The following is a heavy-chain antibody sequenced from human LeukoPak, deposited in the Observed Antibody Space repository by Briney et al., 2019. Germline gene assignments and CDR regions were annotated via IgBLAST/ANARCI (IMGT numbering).Heavy chain of an antibody. CDR1: GFTFDEYG. Sequence: PGGSLRLSCAASGFTFDEYGMSWVREAPGKGLEWVSGINWYGGSSGYADAVKGLFTISRDYAKNSLYLQMNRLGAEDTALYHCARGGGGAYWEAFDIWGQGTMVTVSS. CDR2: INWYGGSS. CDR3: ARGGGGAYWEAFDI. V-gene: IGHV3-20*01. J-gene: IGHJ3*02. D-gene: IGHD3-16*01.